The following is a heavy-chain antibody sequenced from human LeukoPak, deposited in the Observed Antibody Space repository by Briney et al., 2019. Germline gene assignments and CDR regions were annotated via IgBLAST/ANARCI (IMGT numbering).Heavy chain of an antibody. D-gene: IGHD5-18*01. CDR1: GFTYSTYA. V-gene: IGHV3-23*01. CDR2: ISASGDNT. Sequence: PGGSLRLSCAASGFTYSTYAMTWVRQAPGMGLEWVSGISASGDNTYSADSVKGRFTISRDNSKNTLYLQMNSLRAEDTAVYYCAKGCSSSWGMDVGGQGTTVTVSS. CDR3: AKGCSSSWGMDV. J-gene: IGHJ6*02.